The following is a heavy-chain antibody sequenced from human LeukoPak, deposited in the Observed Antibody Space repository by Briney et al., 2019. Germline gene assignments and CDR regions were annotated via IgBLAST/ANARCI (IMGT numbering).Heavy chain of an antibody. Sequence: SETQSLTCTVSGGSISSYYWSWIRQPPGKGLEWIGYIYYSGSTNYNPSLKSRVTISVDTSKNQFSLKLSSVTAADTAVYYCARGRPRFDYWGQGTLVTVSS. V-gene: IGHV4-59*01. CDR3: ARGRPRFDY. J-gene: IGHJ4*02. CDR2: IYYSGST. CDR1: GGSISSYY.